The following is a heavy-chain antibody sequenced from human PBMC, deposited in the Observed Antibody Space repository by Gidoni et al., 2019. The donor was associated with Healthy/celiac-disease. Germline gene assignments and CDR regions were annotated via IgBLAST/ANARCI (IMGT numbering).Heavy chain of an antibody. CDR3: ARDQVAVAGRQYYGMDV. V-gene: IGHV3-21*01. CDR1: GFPFSSYS. J-gene: IGHJ6*02. CDR2: ISSSSSYI. D-gene: IGHD6-19*01. Sequence: EVQLVESGGGLVKPGGSLRLSCAASGFPFSSYSMNWVRQAPGKGLEWVSSISSSSSYIYYADSVKGRFTISRDNAKNSLYLQMNSLRAEDTAVYYCARDQVAVAGRQYYGMDVWGQGTTVTVSS.